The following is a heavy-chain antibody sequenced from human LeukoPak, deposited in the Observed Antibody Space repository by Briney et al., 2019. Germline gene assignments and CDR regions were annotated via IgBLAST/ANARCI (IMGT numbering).Heavy chain of an antibody. Sequence: GESLKISCKGSGYSFTSYWIGWVRQMPGKGLEWMGIIYPGDSDTSYSPSFQGQVTISADKSLSTDYLQWSSLKASDTAMYYCARPRYDILTGYDYYFDYWGQGTLVTVSS. V-gene: IGHV5-51*01. CDR1: GYSFTSYW. J-gene: IGHJ4*02. D-gene: IGHD3-9*01. CDR3: ARPRYDILTGYDYYFDY. CDR2: IYPGDSDT.